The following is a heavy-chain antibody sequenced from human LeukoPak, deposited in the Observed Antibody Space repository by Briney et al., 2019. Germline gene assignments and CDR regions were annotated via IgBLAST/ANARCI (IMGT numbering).Heavy chain of an antibody. Sequence: SETLSLTCAVSGYSISSGYYWDWIRQPPGKGLEWIGSIYHSGSTYYNPSLKSRVTISVDTSKNQFSLKLSSVTAADTAVYYCARHVEFCSSTSCYFFDYWGQGTLVTVSS. D-gene: IGHD2-2*01. J-gene: IGHJ4*02. CDR2: IYHSGST. CDR3: ARHVEFCSSTSCYFFDY. CDR1: GYSISSGYY. V-gene: IGHV4-38-2*01.